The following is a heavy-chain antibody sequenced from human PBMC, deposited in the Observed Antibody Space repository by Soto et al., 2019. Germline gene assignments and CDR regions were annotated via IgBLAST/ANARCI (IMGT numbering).Heavy chain of an antibody. CDR3: ARKYNSGYFNWFDP. V-gene: IGHV4-34*01. D-gene: IGHD3-22*01. CDR2: INHSGST. J-gene: IGHJ5*02. CDR1: GESFSGYY. Sequence: PSETLSLTCAVYGESFSGYYWSWIRQPPGKGLEWIGEINHSGSTNYNPSLKSRVTVSVDTSKNQFSLKLSSVTAADTAVYYCARKYNSGYFNWFDPWGQGTLVTVSS.